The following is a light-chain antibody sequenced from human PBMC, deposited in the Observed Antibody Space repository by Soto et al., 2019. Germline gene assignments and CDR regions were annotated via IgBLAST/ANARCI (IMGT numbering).Light chain of an antibody. V-gene: IGLV2-11*01. J-gene: IGLJ1*01. CDR2: HVI. Sequence: QSALTQPRSVSGSPGQSVTISCTGTSSDVGGYNFVSWYQQHPGKAPKLMIYHVITRPSGVPDRFSGSKSGDTASLTISGLQDEDEADYYCCSYAGSYTYVFGTGTKVTVL. CDR3: CSYAGSYTYV. CDR1: SSDVGGYNF.